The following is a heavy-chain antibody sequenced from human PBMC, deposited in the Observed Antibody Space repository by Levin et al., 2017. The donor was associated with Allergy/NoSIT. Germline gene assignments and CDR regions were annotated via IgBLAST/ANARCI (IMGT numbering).Heavy chain of an antibody. D-gene: IGHD5-12*01. CDR1: GYTFRNYG. V-gene: IGHV1-18*01. CDR3: AREHGYSGYLLD. Sequence: GASVKVSCKASGYTFRNYGISWVRQAPGQGLEWLGWISPYNGKTSHAQKFQGRVTMTTDTVTSTASMELRSLRSDDTAVYYCAREHGYSGYLLDWGQGTLVTVSS. CDR2: ISPYNGKT. J-gene: IGHJ4*02.